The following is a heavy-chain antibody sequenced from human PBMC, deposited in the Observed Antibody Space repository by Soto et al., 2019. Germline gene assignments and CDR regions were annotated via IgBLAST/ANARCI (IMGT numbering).Heavy chain of an antibody. CDR1: GFTFSTW. CDR3: TRGASGYGNFDY. V-gene: IGHV3-74*01. D-gene: IGHD5-12*01. J-gene: IGHJ4*02. CDR2: INSDGSSI. Sequence: EVQLVESGGGLVQPGGSLRLSCAASGFTFSTWMHWVRQAPGKGLVWVSRINSDGSSITYADSVKGRFIISRDNAKNTLDLQMNRLTGEDTAVYYCTRGASGYGNFDYWGQGVLGNVSS.